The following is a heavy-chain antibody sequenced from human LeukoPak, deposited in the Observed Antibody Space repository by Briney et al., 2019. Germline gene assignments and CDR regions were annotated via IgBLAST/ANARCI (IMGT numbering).Heavy chain of an antibody. J-gene: IGHJ5*02. CDR1: GGSISSGSYY. CDR3: ARGGYYGSGNDFRFDP. Sequence: SSETLSLTCTVSGGSISSGSYYWSWIRQPAEKTLEWIGRIYTSGSTNYNPSLKSRVTISVDTSKNQLSLKLSSVTAADTAVYYCARGGYYGSGNDFRFDPWGQGTLVTVSS. V-gene: IGHV4-61*02. CDR2: IYTSGST. D-gene: IGHD3-10*01.